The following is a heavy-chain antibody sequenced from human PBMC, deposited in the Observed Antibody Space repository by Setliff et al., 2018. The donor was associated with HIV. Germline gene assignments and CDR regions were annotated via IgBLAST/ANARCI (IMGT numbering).Heavy chain of an antibody. CDR2: IIPMYGVT. CDR1: GGTFSSYV. CDR3: AKQQQLVPGV. D-gene: IGHD6-13*01. Sequence: ASVKVSCKASGGTFSSYVISWVRQAPGQGPEWMGGIIPMYGVTNYAQKFQGRVTITTDESTSAAYMELSSLRSEDTAMYYCAKQQQLVPGVWGQGTTVTVS. J-gene: IGHJ6*02. V-gene: IGHV1-69*05.